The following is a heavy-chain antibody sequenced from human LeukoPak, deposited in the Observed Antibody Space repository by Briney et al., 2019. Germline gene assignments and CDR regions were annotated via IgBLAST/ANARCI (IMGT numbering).Heavy chain of an antibody. CDR1: GYTFTSHW. CDR2: VSSSDSGI. D-gene: IGHD6-13*01. J-gene: IGHJ4*02. CDR3: VRQALASSLIDY. V-gene: IGHV5-51*01. Sequence: GESLKISCKGLGYTFTSHWIGWVRQMPGKGLEWMATVSSSDSGIRYSPSFQGQVTVSADKSVNIAYLQWSSLKASDSAIYYCVRQALASSLIDYWGQGTLVTVSS.